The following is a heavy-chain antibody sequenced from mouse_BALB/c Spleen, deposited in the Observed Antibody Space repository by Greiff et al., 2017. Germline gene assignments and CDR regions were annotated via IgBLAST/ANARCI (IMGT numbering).Heavy chain of an antibody. CDR1: GFTFSSFG. V-gene: IGHV5-17*02. CDR3: AIRAMDY. CDR2: ISSGSSTI. Sequence: EVKLVESGGGLVQPGGSRKLSCAASGFTFSSFGMHWVRQAPEKGLEWVAYISSGSSTIYYADTVKGRFTISRDNPKNTLFLQMTSLRSEDTAMYYCAIRAMDYWGQGTSVTVSS. J-gene: IGHJ4*01.